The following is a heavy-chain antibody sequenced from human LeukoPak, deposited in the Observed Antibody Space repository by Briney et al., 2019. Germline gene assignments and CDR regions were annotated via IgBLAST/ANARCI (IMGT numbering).Heavy chain of an antibody. CDR3: ARRRYSVYDFDY. Sequence: GRSLRLSCAASGFTFSTYGMHWVRQAPGKGLEWVAVIWCDGSNKYYSASVKGRFTISRDNSKNTLYLQMNSLRAEDTAVYYCARRRYSVYDFDYWGQGTLVTVSS. D-gene: IGHD5/OR15-5a*01. CDR1: GFTFSTYG. J-gene: IGHJ4*02. CDR2: IWCDGSNK. V-gene: IGHV3-33*01.